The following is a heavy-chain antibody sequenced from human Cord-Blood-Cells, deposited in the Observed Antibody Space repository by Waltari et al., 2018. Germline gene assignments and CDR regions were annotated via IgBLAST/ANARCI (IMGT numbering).Heavy chain of an antibody. J-gene: IGHJ4*02. Sequence: QVQLVQSGSELKKPGASVQVSCKASGYTFTSYAMNWVRQAPGQGLEWMGWINTNTGNSTYAQGFTGRFVFSLDPTVRTEYLQIRSLKDEDTAVYYCARDGGVGDIVATIDYWGQGTLVTVSS. V-gene: IGHV7-4-1*02. CDR1: GYTFTSYA. CDR3: ARDGGVGDIVATIDY. CDR2: INTNTGNS. D-gene: IGHD5-12*01.